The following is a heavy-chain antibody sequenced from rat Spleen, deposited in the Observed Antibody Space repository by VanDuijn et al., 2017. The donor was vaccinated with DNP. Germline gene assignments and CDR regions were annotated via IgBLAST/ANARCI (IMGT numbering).Heavy chain of an antibody. CDR2: ISYSGST. Sequence: EVQLQESGPGLVKPSQSLSLTCSVTGYSITSYYWGWIRKFPGNKMEWIGHISYSGSTTYNPSLKSRISITRDTSKNQFFLQLNSSTTEDTATYYCSKYYYSSYFDYWGQGVMVTV. CDR3: SKYYYSSYFDY. CDR1: GYSITSYY. D-gene: IGHD1-2*01. J-gene: IGHJ2*01. V-gene: IGHV3-1*01.